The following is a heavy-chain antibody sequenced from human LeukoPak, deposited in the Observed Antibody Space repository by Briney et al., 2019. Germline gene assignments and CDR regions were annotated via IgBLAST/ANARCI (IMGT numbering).Heavy chain of an antibody. CDR1: GGTFSSYA. Sequence: GASVKVSCKASGGTFSSYAISWVRQAPGQGLEWMGRIIPILGIANYAQKFQGRVTITADKSTSTAYMELSSLRSEDTAVYYCARGIAAAGSDAFDIWGQGTMVTVSS. D-gene: IGHD6-13*01. V-gene: IGHV1-69*04. J-gene: IGHJ3*02. CDR3: ARGIAAAGSDAFDI. CDR2: IIPILGIA.